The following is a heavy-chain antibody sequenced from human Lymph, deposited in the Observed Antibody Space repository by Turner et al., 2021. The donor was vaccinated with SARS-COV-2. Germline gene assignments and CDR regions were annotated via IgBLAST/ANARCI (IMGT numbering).Heavy chain of an antibody. J-gene: IGHJ6*02. Sequence: QVQQVESGGGVVQPGRSLRLSCAASGFTFSSYGMHWVRQAPGKGLEWVAVIWYDGSNKYYADSVKGRFTISRDNSKNTLYLQMNSLRAEDTAVYYCARVKGYNGYDLRYYYGMDVWGQGTTVTVSS. CDR1: GFTFSSYG. D-gene: IGHD5-12*01. CDR2: IWYDGSNK. V-gene: IGHV3-33*01. CDR3: ARVKGYNGYDLRYYYGMDV.